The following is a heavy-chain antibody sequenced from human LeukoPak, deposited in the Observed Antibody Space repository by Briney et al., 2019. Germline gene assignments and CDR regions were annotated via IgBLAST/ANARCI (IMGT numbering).Heavy chain of an antibody. D-gene: IGHD2-2*01. CDR3: ARELVEPAAMEFDP. CDR1: GFTFDDYA. Sequence: GGSLRPSCAASGFTFDDYAMHWVRQAPGKGLEWVSGISWNSGSIGYADSVKGRFVISRDDAKNSVYLQMNSLRAEDTAHYYCARELVEPAAMEFDPWGQGTLVTVSS. CDR2: ISWNSGSI. V-gene: IGHV3-9*01. J-gene: IGHJ5*02.